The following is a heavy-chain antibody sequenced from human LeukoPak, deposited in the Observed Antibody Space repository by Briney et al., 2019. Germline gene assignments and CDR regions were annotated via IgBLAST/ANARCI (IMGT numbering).Heavy chain of an antibody. CDR3: ARVGTYYYDSSGYYPLTDFDY. V-gene: IGHV1-2*06. Sequence: ASVKVSCKAPGYTFTGYYMHWVRQAPGQGLEWMGRINPNSGGTNYAQKFQGRVTMTRDTSISTAYMELSRLRSDDTAVYYCARVGTYYYDSSGYYPLTDFDYWGQGTLVTASS. CDR1: GYTFTGYY. D-gene: IGHD3-22*01. J-gene: IGHJ4*02. CDR2: INPNSGGT.